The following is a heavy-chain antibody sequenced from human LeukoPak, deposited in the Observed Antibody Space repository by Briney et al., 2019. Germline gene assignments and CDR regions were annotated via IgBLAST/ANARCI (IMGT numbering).Heavy chain of an antibody. Sequence: ASVKVSCKASGYTFTDYYLHWVRQAPGQGLEWMGWINPNSGGTNYAQKFQGRVTMTRDTSIGTAYMELSRLRSDDTALYYCARGTTLTTLPYYYYYMGVWGEGTTVTVSS. D-gene: IGHD4-17*01. CDR1: GYTFTDYY. V-gene: IGHV1-2*02. J-gene: IGHJ6*03. CDR2: INPNSGGT. CDR3: ARGTTLTTLPYYYYYMGV.